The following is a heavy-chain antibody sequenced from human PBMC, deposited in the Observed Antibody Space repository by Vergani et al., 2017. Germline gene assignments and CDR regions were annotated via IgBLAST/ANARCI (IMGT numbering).Heavy chain of an antibody. D-gene: IGHD3-3*01. CDR3: ARRFFGVVIAVFDY. CDR1: GGSISSGGYY. CDR2: IYYSGST. Sequence: QVQLQESGPGLVKPSQTLSLTCTVSGGSISSGGYYWSWIRQHPGKGLEWIGYIYYSGSTYYNPSLKSRVTISVDTFKNHFSLKLSSVTAAATAVYYCARRFFGVVIAVFDYWGQGTLVTVSS. J-gene: IGHJ4*02. V-gene: IGHV4-31*03.